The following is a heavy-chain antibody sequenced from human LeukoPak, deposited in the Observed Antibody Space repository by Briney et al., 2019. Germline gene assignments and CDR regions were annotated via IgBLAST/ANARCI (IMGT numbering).Heavy chain of an antibody. D-gene: IGHD2-2*01. CDR1: GYSISSGYY. V-gene: IGHV4-38-2*01. J-gene: IGHJ5*02. CDR2: IYHSGST. CDR3: ARVWSGYCSSTSCYVAYNWFDP. Sequence: PSETLSLTCAVSGYSISSGYYWGWIRQPPGKGLEWIGSIYHSGSTYYNPSLKSRVTISVDTSKNQFSLKLSSVTAADTAVYYCARVWSGYCSSTSCYVAYNWFDPWGQGTLATVSS.